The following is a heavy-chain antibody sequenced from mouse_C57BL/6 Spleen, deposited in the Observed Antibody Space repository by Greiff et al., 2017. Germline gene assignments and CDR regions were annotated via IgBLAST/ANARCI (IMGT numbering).Heavy chain of an antibody. V-gene: IGHV1-77*01. Sequence: VQLQQSGAELVKPGASVKISCKASGYTFTDYYINWVKQRPGQGLEWIGKIGPGSGSTYYNEKFKDKATLTADKSSSTVYMELSRLTSEDSAVYFCARHEENWVRGYAMDYWGQGTSVTVSS. CDR2: IGPGSGST. D-gene: IGHD4-1*01. CDR1: GYTFTDYY. CDR3: ARHEENWVRGYAMDY. J-gene: IGHJ4*01.